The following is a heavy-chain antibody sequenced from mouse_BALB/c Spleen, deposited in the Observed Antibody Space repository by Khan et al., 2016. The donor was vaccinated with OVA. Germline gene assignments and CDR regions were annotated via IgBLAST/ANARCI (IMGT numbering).Heavy chain of an antibody. CDR1: GYSFTDYN. Sequence: VQLQQSGPELVKPGASVKVSCKASGYSFTDYNMFWVKQSHGKSLEWIGYIDPYNGGTSYNQKFRGKATLTVDKSSSTAFMHLSSLTSEDSAVFYCARTDYYGSSYYFDYWGQGTTLTVSS. D-gene: IGHD1-1*01. V-gene: IGHV1S135*01. CDR2: IDPYNGGT. J-gene: IGHJ2*01. CDR3: ARTDYYGSSYYFDY.